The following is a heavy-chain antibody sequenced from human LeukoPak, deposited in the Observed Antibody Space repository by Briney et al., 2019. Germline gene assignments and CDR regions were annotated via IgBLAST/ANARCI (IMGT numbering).Heavy chain of an antibody. CDR1: GFTFSSYE. J-gene: IGHJ5*02. D-gene: IGHD1-26*01. CDR2: ISSSSSII. Sequence: PGGSLRLSCAASGFTFSSYEMHWVRQAPGKGLEWVSHISSSSSIIHYADSVKGRFTISRDNARNSLYLQMNSLRAEDTAVYYCEREGRKPDNWFDPWGQGTLVTVSS. V-gene: IGHV3-48*03. CDR3: EREGRKPDNWFDP.